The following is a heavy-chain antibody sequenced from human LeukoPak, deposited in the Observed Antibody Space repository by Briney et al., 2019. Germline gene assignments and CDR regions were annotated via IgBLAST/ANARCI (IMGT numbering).Heavy chain of an antibody. D-gene: IGHD3-10*01. CDR1: GGSISSYY. CDR2: IYYSGST. J-gene: IGHJ5*02. Sequence: SETLSLTCTVSGGSISSYYWSWIRQPPGKGLEWIGFIYYSGSTYYNPSLKSRVTISVDTSKNQFSLKLSSVTAADTAVYYCARGNLWFGELNFGKKYNWFDPWGQGTLVTVSS. CDR3: ARGNLWFGELNFGKKYNWFDP. V-gene: IGHV4-59*12.